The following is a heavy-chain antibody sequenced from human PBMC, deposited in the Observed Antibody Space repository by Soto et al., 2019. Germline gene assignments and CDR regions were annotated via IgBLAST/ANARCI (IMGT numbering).Heavy chain of an antibody. D-gene: IGHD2-2*01. CDR3: AKGRVPATVILGYYYYGMDV. J-gene: IGHJ6*02. CDR1: GFTFSSYA. Sequence: EVQLLESGGCLVQPGGSLRLSCAASGFTFSSYAMSWVRQAPGKGLEWVSAISGSGGITYYADSVKGRLTISRDNSNHPLYLQMNSLRAEDTAVYYCAKGRVPATVILGYYYYGMDVWGQGTTVTVSS. V-gene: IGHV3-23*01. CDR2: ISGSGGIT.